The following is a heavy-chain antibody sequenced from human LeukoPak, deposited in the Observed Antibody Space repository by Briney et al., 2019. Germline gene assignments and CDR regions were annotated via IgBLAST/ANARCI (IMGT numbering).Heavy chain of an antibody. Sequence: ASVKVSCKASGYTFTSYDINWVRQATGQGLEWMGWMNPNSGNTGYAQKLQGRVTITRNTSISTAYMELSSLRSEDTAVYYRARRAAAGYYYYYYMDVWGKGTTVTVSS. V-gene: IGHV1-8*03. CDR2: MNPNSGNT. CDR3: ARRAAAGYYYYYYMDV. D-gene: IGHD6-13*01. CDR1: GYTFTSYD. J-gene: IGHJ6*03.